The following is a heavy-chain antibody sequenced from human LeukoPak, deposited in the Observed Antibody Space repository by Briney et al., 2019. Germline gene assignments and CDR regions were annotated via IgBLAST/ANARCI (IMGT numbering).Heavy chain of an antibody. J-gene: IGHJ4*02. CDR3: ASRHGNSGSSNC. CDR2: IYYSGST. Sequence: SETLSLTCSVSGASVSSSSYYWSWIRQPPGKGLESIGYIYYSGSTNYNPSLKSRVTISLDTSKNQFSLRLSSVTAADTAVDYCASRHGNSGSSNCWGQGTLVTVSS. D-gene: IGHD3-10*01. V-gene: IGHV4-61*01. CDR1: GASVSSSSYY.